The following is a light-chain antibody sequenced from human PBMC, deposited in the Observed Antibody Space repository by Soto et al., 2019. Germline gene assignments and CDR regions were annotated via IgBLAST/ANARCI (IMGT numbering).Light chain of an antibody. CDR2: GAS. J-gene: IGKJ1*01. V-gene: IGKV3-20*01. Sequence: EIVLTQSPGTLSLSPGERATLSCRASQSVSSSYLAWYQQKPGQAPRLLIYGASSRATGIPDRFSGSGSGTDFTLTISRLEPEDFAAYYCQQYGSSPGTFGQGTNVEI. CDR3: QQYGSSPGT. CDR1: QSVSSSY.